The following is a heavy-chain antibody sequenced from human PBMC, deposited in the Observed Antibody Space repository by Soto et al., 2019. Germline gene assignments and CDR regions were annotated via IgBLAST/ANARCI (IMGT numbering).Heavy chain of an antibody. CDR1: GYTFTSYD. CDR3: ATQIPTSSSWNY. CDR2: MNPNSGNT. D-gene: IGHD6-13*01. J-gene: IGHJ4*02. Sequence: QVQLVQSGAEVKKPGASVKVSCKASGYTFTSYDINWVRLATGQGLEWMGWMNPNSGNTGYAQKFQGRVTMTRNTSISTAYMELSSLRSEDTAVYYCATQIPTSSSWNYWGQGTLVTVSS. V-gene: IGHV1-8*01.